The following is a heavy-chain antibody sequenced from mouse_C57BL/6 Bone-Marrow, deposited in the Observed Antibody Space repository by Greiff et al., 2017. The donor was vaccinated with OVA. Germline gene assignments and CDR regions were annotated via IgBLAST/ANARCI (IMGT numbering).Heavy chain of an antibody. CDR2: INSDGGST. CDR1: EYEFPSHD. D-gene: IGHD2-1*01. Sequence: EVKVEESGGGLVQPGESLKLSCESNEYEFPSHDMSWVRKTPEKRLELVAAINSDGGSTYYPATMKRRFIISRDKTKKTLYLQMRSLRSEDTACYDGAQGRGSGNNPGFDYWGRGTALTVSA. J-gene: IGHJ2*01. V-gene: IGHV5-2*03. CDR3: AQGRGSGNNPGFDY.